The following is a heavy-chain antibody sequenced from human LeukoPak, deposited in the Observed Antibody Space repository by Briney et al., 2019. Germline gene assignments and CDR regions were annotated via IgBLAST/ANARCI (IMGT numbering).Heavy chain of an antibody. CDR2: ISYDGSNK. J-gene: IGHJ4*02. V-gene: IGHV3-30-3*01. D-gene: IGHD2-2*01. Sequence: PGRSLRLSCAASGFTFSSYAMHWVRQAPGKGLEWVAVISYDGSNKYYADSVKGRFTISRDNSKNTLYLQMNSLRAEDTAVYYCARDDIPIHDIVVVPAAYSLNDYSNYGVDYWGQGTLVTVSS. CDR3: ARDDIPIHDIVVVPAAYSLNDYSNYGVDY. CDR1: GFTFSSYA.